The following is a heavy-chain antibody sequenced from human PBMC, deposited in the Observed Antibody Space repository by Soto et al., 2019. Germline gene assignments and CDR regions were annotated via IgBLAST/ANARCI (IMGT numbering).Heavy chain of an antibody. CDR3: AKDRLQWELRRGIDH. CDR2: ISYDGSNK. Sequence: GWSLRLSCAASGFTFSSYGMHLVRQAPGKGLEWVAVISYDGSNKYYADSVKGRFTISRDNYKNKLYMQMNSLRAEDTAVYYCAKDRLQWELRRGIDHWGQGTMVTVS. V-gene: IGHV3-30*18. CDR1: GFTFSSYG. D-gene: IGHD1-26*01. J-gene: IGHJ4*02.